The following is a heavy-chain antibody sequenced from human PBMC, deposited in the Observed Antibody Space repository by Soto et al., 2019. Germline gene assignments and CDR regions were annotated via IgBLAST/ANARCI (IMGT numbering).Heavy chain of an antibody. V-gene: IGHV3-21*06. CDR1: GFTFNKYE. CDR3: ARDWELYYFDY. J-gene: IGHJ4*02. Sequence: GGSLRLSCAASGFTFNKYEVNWVRLAPGKGLEWVSSIGGNGDHIYYADSVKGRFTITRDNGKNSLYLQMNSLRAEDTAVYYCARDWELYYFDYWGQGALVTVSS. CDR2: IGGNGDHI. D-gene: IGHD1-26*01.